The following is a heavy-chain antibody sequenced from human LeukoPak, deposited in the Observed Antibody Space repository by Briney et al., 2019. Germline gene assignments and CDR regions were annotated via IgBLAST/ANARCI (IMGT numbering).Heavy chain of an antibody. CDR3: AKDTGITLGDV. V-gene: IGHV3-23*01. J-gene: IGHJ6*02. CDR2: IGGSGGST. D-gene: IGHD3-16*01. CDR1: GFTFSSYA. Sequence: EAGASLRLSCAASGFTFSSYAMSWVRQAPGKGLEWVSAIGGSGGSTYYADSVKGRFTISRDNSKNTLYLQMNSLRAEDTAVYYCAKDTGITLGDVWGQGTTVTVSS.